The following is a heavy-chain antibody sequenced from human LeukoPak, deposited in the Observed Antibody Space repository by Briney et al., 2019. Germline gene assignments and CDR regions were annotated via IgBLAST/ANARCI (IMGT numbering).Heavy chain of an antibody. J-gene: IGHJ4*02. Sequence: GGSLRLSCAASGFTFSSYSMNWVRQAPGKGLGWVSSISSSSSYIYHADSVKGRFTISRDNAKNSLYLQMNSLRAEDTAVYYCARDGDYSSSSHWGQGTLVTVSS. V-gene: IGHV3-21*01. CDR2: ISSSSSYI. CDR3: ARDGDYSSSSH. CDR1: GFTFSSYS. D-gene: IGHD6-6*01.